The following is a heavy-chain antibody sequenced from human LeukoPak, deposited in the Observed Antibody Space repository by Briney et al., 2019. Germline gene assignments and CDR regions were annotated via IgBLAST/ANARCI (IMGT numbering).Heavy chain of an antibody. D-gene: IGHD1-20*01. CDR2: IWYDGSKK. CDR1: GFTFSSHG. CDR3: ARLTGEALDY. V-gene: IGHV3-33*01. Sequence: GGSLRLSCAASGFTFSSHGMHWVRQAPGKGLEWVAVIWYDGSKKYYADSVTGRFTISRDNSKNALSLQMNSLRAEDTAVYYCARLTGEALDYWGQGTLVTVSS. J-gene: IGHJ4*02.